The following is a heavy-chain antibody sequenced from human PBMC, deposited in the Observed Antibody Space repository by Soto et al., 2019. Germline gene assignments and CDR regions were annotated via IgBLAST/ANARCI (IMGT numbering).Heavy chain of an antibody. CDR3: ARGREGGYSYGLPYYYYGMDV. CDR2: ISYDGSNK. CDR1: GFTFSSYA. V-gene: IGHV3-30-3*01. D-gene: IGHD5-18*01. J-gene: IGHJ6*02. Sequence: PGGSLRLSCAASGFTFSSYAMHWVRQAPGKGLEWVAVISYDGSNKYYADSVKGRFTISRDNSKNTLYLQMNSLRAEDTAVYYCARGREGGYSYGLPYYYYGMDVWGQGTTVTVS.